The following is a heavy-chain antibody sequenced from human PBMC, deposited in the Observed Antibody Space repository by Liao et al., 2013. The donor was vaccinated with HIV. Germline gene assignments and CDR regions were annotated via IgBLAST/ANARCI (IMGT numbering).Heavy chain of an antibody. J-gene: IGHJ2*01. CDR2: IYTSGST. D-gene: IGHD6-6*01. V-gene: IGHV4-61*02. CDR3: ARVRSIAARPWYLIS. CDR1: GGSINSGSYF. Sequence: QVQLQESGPGLVKPSQTLSLTCTVSGGSINSGSYFWSWIRQPAGKGLEWIGRIYTSGSTNYNPSLKSRVTISIDTSEKQFSLKLSSVTAADTAVYYCARVRSIAARPWYLISGAVAPGHCLL.